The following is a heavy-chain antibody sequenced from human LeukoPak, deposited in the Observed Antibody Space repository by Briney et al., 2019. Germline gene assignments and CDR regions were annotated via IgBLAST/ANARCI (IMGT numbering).Heavy chain of an antibody. D-gene: IGHD3-22*01. V-gene: IGHV3-23*01. Sequence: GGSLRLSCAASGFTFGSYVMSWVRQAPGKGLEWVSFITPNADRTSYADSVEGRFTISRDNPRNTLYMQMNSLRDEDTALYYCAIMHGYYDGSGYWVQWGQGTLVTVSS. CDR1: GFTFGSYV. CDR3: AIMHGYYDGSGYWVQ. J-gene: IGHJ1*01. CDR2: ITPNADRT.